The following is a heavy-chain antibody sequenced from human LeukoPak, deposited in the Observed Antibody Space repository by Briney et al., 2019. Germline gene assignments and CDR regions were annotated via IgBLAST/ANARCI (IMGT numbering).Heavy chain of an antibody. D-gene: IGHD3-22*01. J-gene: IGHJ4*02. CDR2: IYYSGST. V-gene: IGHV4-39*07. CDR1: GGSISSSSYY. Sequence: ASETLSLTCTVSGGSISSSSYYWGWIRQPPGKGLEWIGSIYYSGSTYYTPSLKSRVTISVDTSKNQFSLKLSSVTAADTAVYYCAREYYDSSGYPSGYDYWGQGTLVTVSS. CDR3: AREYYDSSGYPSGYDY.